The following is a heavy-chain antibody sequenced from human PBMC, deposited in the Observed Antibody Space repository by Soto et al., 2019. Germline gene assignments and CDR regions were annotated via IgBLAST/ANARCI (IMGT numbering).Heavy chain of an antibody. Sequence: PGGSLRLSCAASGFTVSTKYMSWVRQAPGKGLEWVSVIYSGGSTFYADSVRGRFTISRDNSKNTVNLQMNSLRDEDTAVYYCARPEYSSSSYGMDVWGQGTTVTVSS. CDR2: IYSGGST. V-gene: IGHV3-66*01. J-gene: IGHJ6*02. CDR1: GFTVSTKY. D-gene: IGHD6-6*01. CDR3: ARPEYSSSSYGMDV.